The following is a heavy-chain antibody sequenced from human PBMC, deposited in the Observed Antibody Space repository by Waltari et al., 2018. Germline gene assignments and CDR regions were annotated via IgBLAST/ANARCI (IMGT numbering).Heavy chain of an antibody. CDR2: IIPIFGTA. J-gene: IGHJ3*02. Sequence: QVQLVQSGAEVKKPGSSVKVPCKSSGITFRSYAIRWVRPAPGQGLGWMGGIIPIFGTANYAQKFQGRVTITTDESTSTAYMELSSLRSEDTAVYYCARAYKGGYPDAFDIWGQGTMVTVSS. CDR1: GITFRSYA. CDR3: ARAYKGGYPDAFDI. D-gene: IGHD5-18*01. V-gene: IGHV1-69*05.